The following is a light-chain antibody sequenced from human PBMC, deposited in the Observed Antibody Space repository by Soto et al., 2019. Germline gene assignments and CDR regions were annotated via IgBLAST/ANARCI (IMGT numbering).Light chain of an antibody. CDR1: RSNIGSNQ. CDR2: SDY. J-gene: IGLJ1*01. Sequence: QSVLTQPGAASGTPGQRVTISCSGARSNIGSNQVYWYQQIPGTAPKLLIYSDYQRSSGVPDRFPGPRFGSSASLAISGLRSEDEADYYCRAWDDRMRGAFFGTGTKVTVL. V-gene: IGLV1-47*02. CDR3: RAWDDRMRGAF.